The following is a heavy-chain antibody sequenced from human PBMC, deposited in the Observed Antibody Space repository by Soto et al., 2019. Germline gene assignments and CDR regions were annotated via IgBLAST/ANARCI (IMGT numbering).Heavy chain of an antibody. D-gene: IGHD6-19*01. CDR2: ISYDGTKT. CDR1: GFTFSIYA. V-gene: IGHV3-30*18. CDR3: AKERGLRRQWLIGPFAY. J-gene: IGHJ4*02. Sequence: QVQLVESGGGVVQPGRSLRVSCAASGFTFSIYAMHWVRQAPGTGLEWVAVISYDGTKTYYADSVKGRVTISRDNSTNTVYLQMNSLRAEDSAVYYCAKERGLRRQWLIGPFAYWGQGTLVTVSP.